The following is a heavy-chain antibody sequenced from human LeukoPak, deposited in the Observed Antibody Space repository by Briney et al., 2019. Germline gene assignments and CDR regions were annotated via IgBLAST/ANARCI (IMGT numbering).Heavy chain of an antibody. CDR1: GYTFTSYG. J-gene: IGHJ5*02. V-gene: IGHV1-18*01. Sequence: ASVKVSCKASGYTFTSYGISWARQAPGQGLEWIGWISAYNGNTNYAQKLQGRVTMTTDTSTSTAYMELRSLRSEDTAVYYCARDTPLRLENWFDPWGQGTLVTVSS. D-gene: IGHD1-1*01. CDR3: ARDTPLRLENWFDP. CDR2: ISAYNGNT.